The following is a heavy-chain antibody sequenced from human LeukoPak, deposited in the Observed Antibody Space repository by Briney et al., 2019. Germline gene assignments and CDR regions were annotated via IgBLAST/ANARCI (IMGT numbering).Heavy chain of an antibody. CDR3: ARVGSIFGVVIDY. CDR1: GFTFSSHW. Sequence: GGSLRLSCAASGFTFSSHWMSWVRQAPGKGLEWVANIKQDGSEKYYVDSVKGRFTISRDNAKGSLYLQMNSLRAEDTAVYYCARVGSIFGVVIDYWGQGTLVTVSS. V-gene: IGHV3-7*03. CDR2: IKQDGSEK. J-gene: IGHJ4*02. D-gene: IGHD3-3*01.